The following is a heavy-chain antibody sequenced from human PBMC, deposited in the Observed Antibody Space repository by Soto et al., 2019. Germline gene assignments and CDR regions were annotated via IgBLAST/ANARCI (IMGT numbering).Heavy chain of an antibody. V-gene: IGHV1-18*01. CDR2: IGAYNGNT. CDR1: GYTFTNYG. CDR3: ASVRQRYGYFQYQKAV. Sequence: GASVKVSCKASGYTFTNYGITWVRQAPGQGLEWMGGIGAYNGNTHYTQRLQGRVTMTTDTSTSTAYMELRGLRSDDTAVYYCASVRQRYGYFQYQKAVWAKGPTDPVSS. J-gene: IGHJ6*04. D-gene: IGHD6-25*01.